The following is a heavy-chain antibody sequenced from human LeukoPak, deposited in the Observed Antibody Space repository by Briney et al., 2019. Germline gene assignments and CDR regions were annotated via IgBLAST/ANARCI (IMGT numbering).Heavy chain of an antibody. J-gene: IGHJ3*02. D-gene: IGHD3-22*01. CDR3: ARGGRGSAAVVAPRSFDI. V-gene: IGHV3-30*14. Sequence: GGSLRLSCAASGFIFSSYAVLWVRQAPGKGLEWVAAISYDGSNKYYADSVKGRFTISRDISKNTLYLQMNSLRAEDSALYYCARGGRGSAAVVAPRSFDIWGQGTMVTVSS. CDR2: ISYDGSNK. CDR1: GFIFSSYA.